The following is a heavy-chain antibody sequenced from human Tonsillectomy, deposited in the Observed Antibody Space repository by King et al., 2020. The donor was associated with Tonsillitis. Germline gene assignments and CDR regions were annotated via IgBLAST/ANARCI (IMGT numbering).Heavy chain of an antibody. Sequence: VQLVESGGGLVKPGGSLRLSCAASGFTFSSYSMNWVRQAPGKGLEWVSSISSSSSYIYYADSVKGRFTIPRDNAKNSLYLQMNSLRAEDTAVYYCARDPYGDSYFDYWGQGTLVTVSS. CDR1: GFTFSSYS. CDR2: ISSSSSYI. V-gene: IGHV3-21*01. J-gene: IGHJ4*02. D-gene: IGHD4-17*01. CDR3: ARDPYGDSYFDY.